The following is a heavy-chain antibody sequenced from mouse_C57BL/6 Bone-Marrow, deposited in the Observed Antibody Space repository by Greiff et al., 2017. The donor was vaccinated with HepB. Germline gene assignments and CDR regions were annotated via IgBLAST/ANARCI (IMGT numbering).Heavy chain of an antibody. V-gene: IGHV1-81*01. D-gene: IGHD3-3*01. J-gene: IGHJ4*01. CDR3: KRRRAFYAMDW. CDR2: IYPRSGNT. Sequence: QVQLQQSGAELARPGASVKLSCKASGYTFTSYGISWVKQRTGQGLEWIGEIYPRSGNTYYNEKFKGKATLTADKSSSTAYMELHSLTSEDSAVYFCKRRRAFYAMDWWGQGTSVTVST. CDR1: GYTFTSYG.